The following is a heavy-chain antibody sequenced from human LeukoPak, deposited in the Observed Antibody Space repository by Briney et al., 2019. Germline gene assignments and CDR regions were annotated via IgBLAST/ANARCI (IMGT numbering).Heavy chain of an antibody. J-gene: IGHJ6*03. CDR1: GFTFSSYE. D-gene: IGHD4/OR15-4a*01. V-gene: IGHV3-48*03. CDR3: ARMGASYYYYYMDV. CDR2: ISSNGSTI. Sequence: GGSLRLSCAASGFTFSSYEMNWVRQAPGKGLEWVSYISSNGSTIYYADSVKGRFTISRDNAKNSLYLQMNSLRAEDTAVYYCARMGASYYYYYMDVWGKGTTVTVSS.